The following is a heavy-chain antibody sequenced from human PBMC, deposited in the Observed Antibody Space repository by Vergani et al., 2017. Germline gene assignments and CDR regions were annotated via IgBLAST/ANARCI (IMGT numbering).Heavy chain of an antibody. CDR2: IYSTGST. J-gene: IGHJ6*02. V-gene: IGHV4-59*13. D-gene: IGHD3-9*01. Sequence: QVQLEESGPGLVKPSETLSLTCTVSGGSFNTYYWSWIRQSPGKGLEWIGYIYSTGSTNYNPSLNSRVTMSVDTSKNKFSLKLRSVTAADTAVYFCARVMYRDEASTGYRLEGMDIWGQGTTVTISS. CDR3: ARVMYRDEASTGYRLEGMDI. CDR1: GGSFNTYY.